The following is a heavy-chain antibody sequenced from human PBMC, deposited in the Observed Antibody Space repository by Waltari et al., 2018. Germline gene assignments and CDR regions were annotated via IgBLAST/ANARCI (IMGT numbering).Heavy chain of an antibody. V-gene: IGHV1-18*01. Sequence: QVQLVQSGDEVKMPGASVKVSCKASGYTFATFGISWVRQAPGQGLEWMGWINPYNGNTDYAQKFQGRVTMTTDTSTSTAYMELSRLRSDDTAVYYCARDLANYYDSSGSPGYWGQGTLVTVSS. J-gene: IGHJ4*02. D-gene: IGHD3-22*01. CDR3: ARDLANYYDSSGSPGY. CDR1: GYTFATFG. CDR2: INPYNGNT.